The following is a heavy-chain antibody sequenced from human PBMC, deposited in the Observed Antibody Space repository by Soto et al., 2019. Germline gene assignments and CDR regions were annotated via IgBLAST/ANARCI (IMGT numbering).Heavy chain of an antibody. V-gene: IGHV3-48*02. CDR3: ARETGLRSSGWSYYLDF. Sequence: EVQLVESGGGMVQPGGSLRVSCAASGFTLSSYSMHWVRQAPGKGLEWVSYISGSGCTIYYADYVKGPFTISRDNAKNSLSVQMNSLRDQDTAVYFCARETGLRSSGWSYYLDFWGQGNRVTVSS. CDR1: GFTLSSYS. J-gene: IGHJ4*02. CDR2: ISGSGCTI. D-gene: IGHD6-19*01.